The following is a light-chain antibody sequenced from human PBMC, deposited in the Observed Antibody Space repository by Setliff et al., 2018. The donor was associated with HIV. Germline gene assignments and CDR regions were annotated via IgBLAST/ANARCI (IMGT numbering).Light chain of an antibody. CDR3: CSYAGSSTYV. CDR2: EVS. CDR1: SSDVGNYNL. V-gene: IGLV2-23*02. Sequence: QSALTQPASVSGSPGQSITISCTGTSSDVGNYNLVSWHQQHPGKAPKLMIYEVSKRPSGVSNRFSGSKSGNTASLTISGLQAEDEADYYCCSYAGSSTYVFGTGTKVTVL. J-gene: IGLJ1*01.